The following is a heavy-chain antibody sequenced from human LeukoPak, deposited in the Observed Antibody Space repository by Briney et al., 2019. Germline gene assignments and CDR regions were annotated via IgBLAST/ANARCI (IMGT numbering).Heavy chain of an antibody. D-gene: IGHD5-12*01. Sequence: PSETLSLTCTVSGGSISSSSYYWGWIRQPPGKGLEWIGSMFHSESTYYNASLKSRVTMSIDTSKNQFSLKLSSVTAADTAVYYCARGRGYDPVVFYFDYWGQGTLSPSPQ. CDR3: ARGRGYDPVVFYFDY. CDR2: MFHSEST. CDR1: GGSISSSSYY. V-gene: IGHV4-39*07. J-gene: IGHJ4*02.